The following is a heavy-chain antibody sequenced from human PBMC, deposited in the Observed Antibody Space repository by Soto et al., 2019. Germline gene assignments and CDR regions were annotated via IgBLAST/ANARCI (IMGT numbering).Heavy chain of an antibody. V-gene: IGHV4-39*01. J-gene: IGHJ4*02. CDR1: DGSMNSDSSY. Sequence: ETLSLTCRVSDGSMNSDSSYWGWIRQPPGKGLEWIGVINHSGSTYHNLSLKGRVTMSVDASRNQFSLKLTSMTAADTAVYYCAGLGGYVSVGYYYLWDSWGQGTLVTSPQ. CDR2: INHSGST. CDR3: AGLGGYVSVGYYYLWDS. D-gene: IGHD3-22*01.